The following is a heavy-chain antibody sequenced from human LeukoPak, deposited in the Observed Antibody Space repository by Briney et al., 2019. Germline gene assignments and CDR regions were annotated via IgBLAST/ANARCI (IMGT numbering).Heavy chain of an antibody. J-gene: IGHJ6*04. CDR2: IIPIFGTA. V-gene: IGHV1-69*13. CDR3: ARGGGGGPYTTNYGRAV. CDR1: GGTFSSYA. D-gene: IGHD3-16*01. Sequence: ASVKVSCKASGGTFSSYAISWVRQAPGQGLEWMGGIIPIFGTANYAQKFQGRVTITADESTSTAYMELSSLRSEDTAVYYCARGGGGGPYTTNYGRAVGGKGPTATVPS.